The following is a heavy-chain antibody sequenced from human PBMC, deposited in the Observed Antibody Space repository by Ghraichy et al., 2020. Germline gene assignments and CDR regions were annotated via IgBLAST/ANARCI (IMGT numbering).Heavy chain of an antibody. CDR3: ATHAGMKPLDY. CDR2: IYSGGST. J-gene: IGHJ4*02. V-gene: IGHV3-53*01. Sequence: GGSLRLSCAASGFTVSSNYMSWVRQAPGKGLEWVSVIYSGGSTYYADSVKGRFTISRDNSKNTLYLQMNSLRAEDTAVYYCATHAGMKPLDYWGQGTLVTVSS. D-gene: IGHD1-1*01. CDR1: GFTVSSNY.